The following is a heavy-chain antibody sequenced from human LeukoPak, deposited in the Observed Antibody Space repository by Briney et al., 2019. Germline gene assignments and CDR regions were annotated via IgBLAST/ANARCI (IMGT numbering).Heavy chain of an antibody. D-gene: IGHD1-26*01. Sequence: ASVKVSCKASGYTFTGYYMHWVRQAPGQGLEWMGWINPNSGGTNYAQKFQGRVTMTRDTSISTAYMELSRLRSDDTAVYYYARVRVVGANRYNWFDPWGQGTLVTVSS. V-gene: IGHV1-2*02. J-gene: IGHJ5*02. CDR1: GYTFTGYY. CDR3: ARVRVVGANRYNWFDP. CDR2: INPNSGGT.